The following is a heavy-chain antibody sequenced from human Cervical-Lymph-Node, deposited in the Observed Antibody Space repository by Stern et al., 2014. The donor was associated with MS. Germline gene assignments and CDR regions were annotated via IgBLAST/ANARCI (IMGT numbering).Heavy chain of an antibody. V-gene: IGHV1-3*02. D-gene: IGHD5-18*01. Sequence: VQLVESGAEVRKPGASVEVSCKASGYTFTRYGIHWVRQAPGQRLEWMGWSNAGHGNTKYSQEFQGRVTITRDTSASTAYMELGSLRSEDMAVYYCARGGGGYSYGLDYWGQGTLVTVSS. J-gene: IGHJ4*02. CDR1: GYTFTRYG. CDR2: SNAGHGNT. CDR3: ARGGGGYSYGLDY.